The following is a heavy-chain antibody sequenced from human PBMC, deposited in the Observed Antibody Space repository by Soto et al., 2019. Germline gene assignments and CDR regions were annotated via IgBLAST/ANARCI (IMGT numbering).Heavy chain of an antibody. J-gene: IGHJ4*02. CDR2: ITSNGGST. D-gene: IGHD1-26*01. CDR1: GFTFSSYA. V-gene: IGHV3-64*01. CDR3: ASVKSGDYYVDY. Sequence: EVQLVESGGGLVQPGGSLRLSCAASGFTFSSYAMYWVRQAPGKGLEYVSAITSNGGSTYYANSVKGRFTISRDNSKNTLYLQMGSLRAEDMAVYFCASVKSGDYYVDYWGQGTLVTVSS.